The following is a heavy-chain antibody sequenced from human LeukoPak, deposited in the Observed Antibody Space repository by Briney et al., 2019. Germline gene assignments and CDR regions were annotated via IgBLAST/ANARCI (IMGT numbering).Heavy chain of an antibody. CDR2: IIPIFGIA. CDR1: GGTFSRYA. D-gene: IGHD3-22*01. CDR3: VFDSSGYLSRSLPPYFDY. Sequence: SVKVSCKASGGTFSRYAISWVRQAPGQGLEWMGGIIPIFGIANYAQKFQGRVTFTTGESTSTAYMELSSLRSEDTALYYCVFDSSGYLSRSLPPYFDYWGQGTLVTVSS. J-gene: IGHJ4*02. V-gene: IGHV1-69*05.